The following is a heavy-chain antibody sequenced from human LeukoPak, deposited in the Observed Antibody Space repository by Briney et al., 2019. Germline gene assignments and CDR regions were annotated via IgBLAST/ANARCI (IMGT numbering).Heavy chain of an antibody. Sequence: SETLSLTCTVSGDSIGSSTYYWGWIRQPPGKGPDWIGSIFYSVSTFYKPSLESRLTMSVKMSKTQFSLRLSSVTAADTAVYYCARIPCTGGSCYYFDSWGQGILVIVSS. CDR2: IFYSVST. J-gene: IGHJ4*02. CDR3: ARIPCTGGSCYYFDS. V-gene: IGHV4-39*01. D-gene: IGHD2-15*01. CDR1: GDSIGSSTYY.